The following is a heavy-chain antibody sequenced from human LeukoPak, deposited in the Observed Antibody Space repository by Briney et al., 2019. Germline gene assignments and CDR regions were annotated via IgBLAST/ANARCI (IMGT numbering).Heavy chain of an antibody. Sequence: GASVKVSCKVSGYTLTELSMHWVRQAPGKGLEWMGGFDPEDGETIYAQKFQGRVTMTEDTSTDTAYMELSSLRSEDTAVYYCATRSEQYYSYGMDVWGQGTTVTVSS. CDR1: GYTLTELS. J-gene: IGHJ6*02. CDR2: FDPEDGET. D-gene: IGHD1-26*01. V-gene: IGHV1-24*01. CDR3: ATRSEQYYSYGMDV.